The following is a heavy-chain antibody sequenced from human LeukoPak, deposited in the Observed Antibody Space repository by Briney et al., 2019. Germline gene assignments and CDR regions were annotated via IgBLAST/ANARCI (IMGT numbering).Heavy chain of an antibody. J-gene: IGHJ6*03. CDR1: GFTFSSYG. V-gene: IGHV3-33*06. CDR3: AKDEVRTGYSSGWYWYYYYYYMDV. D-gene: IGHD6-19*01. Sequence: GGSLRLSCAASGFTFSSYGMHWVRQAPGQGLKWVAGIWYDGSNTYYADSVKGRFTISRDNSKNTLYLQMNSLRAVDTAVYYCAKDEVRTGYSSGWYWYYYYYYMDVWGKGTTVTVSS. CDR2: IWYDGSNT.